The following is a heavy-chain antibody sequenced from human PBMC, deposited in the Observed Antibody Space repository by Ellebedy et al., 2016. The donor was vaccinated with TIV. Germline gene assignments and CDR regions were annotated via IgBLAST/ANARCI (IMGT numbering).Heavy chain of an antibody. Sequence: SETLSLTXTVSGGSISHYYWTWIRQPPGKGLEWLGYIYYSGSTNYNPSLKSRVTISVDTSKNQFSLKLSSVTAADTAVYYCARGKFGDFGVVNYWYFDLWGRGTLVTVSS. CDR1: GGSISHYY. CDR2: IYYSGST. D-gene: IGHD3-3*01. V-gene: IGHV4-59*13. J-gene: IGHJ2*01. CDR3: ARGKFGDFGVVNYWYFDL.